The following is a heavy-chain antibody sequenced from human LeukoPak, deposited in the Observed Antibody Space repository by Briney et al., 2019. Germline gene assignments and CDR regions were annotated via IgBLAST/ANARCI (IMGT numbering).Heavy chain of an antibody. J-gene: IGHJ4*02. CDR3: ARDFERYSRTDTAMVSAFDY. Sequence: KPSETLSLTCTVSGYSISSGYYWGWIRQPPGKGLEWIGSIYHSGSTYYNPSLKSRVTISVDTSKNQFSLKLSSVTAADTAVYYCARDFERYSRTDTAMVSAFDYWGQGTLVTVSS. CDR2: IYHSGST. V-gene: IGHV4-38-2*02. CDR1: GYSISSGYY. D-gene: IGHD5-18*01.